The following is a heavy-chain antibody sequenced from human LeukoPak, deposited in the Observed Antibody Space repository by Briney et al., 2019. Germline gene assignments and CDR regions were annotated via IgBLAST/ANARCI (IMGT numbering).Heavy chain of an antibody. J-gene: IGHJ4*02. D-gene: IGHD1-7*01. V-gene: IGHV3-7*01. CDR3: ASGTGWLIDY. CDR2: IKQDGSEQ. Sequence: GGSLRLSCAASGFTFSAYWMTWVRQAPGKALEWVANIKQDGSEQFYLESVKGRFTISRDNDENSLHLQMTSLRVEDTAIYYCASGTGWLIDYWGQGTLVTVSS. CDR1: GFTFSAYW.